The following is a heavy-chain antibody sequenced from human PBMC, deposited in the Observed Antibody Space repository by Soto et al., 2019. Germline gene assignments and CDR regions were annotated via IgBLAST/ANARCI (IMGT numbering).Heavy chain of an antibody. Sequence: PSETLSLTCVISGDSVSSNSAAWNWIRQSPSRGLEWLGRTYYRSKWYNDYAVSVKGRISINPDTSKNLFSLQLNSVTPEDTAVYYCARDRKGGFVMDVWGQGTTVTVSS. V-gene: IGHV6-1*01. J-gene: IGHJ6*02. CDR2: TYYRSKWYN. CDR3: ARDRKGGFVMDV. D-gene: IGHD3-16*01. CDR1: GDSVSSNSAA.